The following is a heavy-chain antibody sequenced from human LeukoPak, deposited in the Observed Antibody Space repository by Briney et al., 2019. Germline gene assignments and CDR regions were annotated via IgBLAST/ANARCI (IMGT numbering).Heavy chain of an antibody. CDR3: AKDELRLGYYYYGMDV. V-gene: IGHV3-23*01. D-gene: IGHD3-10*01. CDR1: GLTFSSYA. Sequence: PGGSLRLSCAASGLTFSSYAMSWVRQAPGKGLEWVSAISGSGGSTYYADSVKGRFTISRDNSKNTLYLQMNSLRAEDTAVYYCAKDELRLGYYYYGMDVWGQGTTVTVSS. CDR2: ISGSGGST. J-gene: IGHJ6*02.